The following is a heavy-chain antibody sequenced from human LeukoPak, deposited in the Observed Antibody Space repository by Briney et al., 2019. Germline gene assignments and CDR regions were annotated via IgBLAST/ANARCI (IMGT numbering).Heavy chain of an antibody. CDR2: INTGSTTI. CDR1: GFTFSPYT. V-gene: IGHV3-48*01. J-gene: IGHJ3*01. Sequence: GGSLRLSCAASGFTFSPYTMHWFRQPPGKVLEWVSYINTGSTTIYYAGSVKGRFTISRDNAKNSVYLHLNSLRAEDTAVYYCARDSSVCEFDVWGQGTLVTVSS. D-gene: IGHD6-6*01. CDR3: ARDSSVCEFDV.